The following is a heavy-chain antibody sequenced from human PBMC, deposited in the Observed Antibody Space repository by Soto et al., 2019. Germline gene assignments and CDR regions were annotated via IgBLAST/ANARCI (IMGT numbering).Heavy chain of an antibody. CDR2: ISGYNGHT. V-gene: IGHV1-18*01. Sequence: ASVKVSCKASGYTFTNYGVSWVRQAPGQGLEWMAWISGYNGHTNYAQMLQGRVTMTTDTSTSTAYMELRSLRSDDTAVYYCARGLRVVGGTTNRILFDYWGQGTLVTVSS. J-gene: IGHJ4*02. CDR1: GYTFTNYG. CDR3: ARGLRVVGGTTNRILFDY. D-gene: IGHD1-26*01.